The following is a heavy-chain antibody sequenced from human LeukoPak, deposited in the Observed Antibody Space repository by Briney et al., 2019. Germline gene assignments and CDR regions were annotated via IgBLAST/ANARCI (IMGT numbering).Heavy chain of an antibody. CDR2: IIPILSIA. D-gene: IGHD4-17*01. CDR3: ARDHYGDYFEFDY. Sequence: ASVKVSCKASGGTFSSYAISWVRQAPGQGLEWMGRIIPILSIANYAQKFQGRVTITADKSTSTAYMELSSLRSEDTAVYYCARDHYGDYFEFDYWGQGTLVTVSS. V-gene: IGHV1-69*04. CDR1: GGTFSSYA. J-gene: IGHJ4*02.